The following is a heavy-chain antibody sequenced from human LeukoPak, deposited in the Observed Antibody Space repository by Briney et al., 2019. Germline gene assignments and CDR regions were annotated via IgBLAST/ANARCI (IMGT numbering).Heavy chain of an antibody. CDR3: ARRGEGYEAFDI. CDR1: GYSISSGYY. V-gene: IGHV4-38-2*01. CDR2: IYHSGST. J-gene: IGHJ3*02. Sequence: SETLSLTCAVSGYSISSGYYWGWIRQPPGKGLEWIGSIYHSGSTYYTPSLKRRVTISVDTSKNQFSLKLSSVTAADTAVYYCARRGEGYEAFDIWGQGTMVTVSS. D-gene: IGHD3-22*01.